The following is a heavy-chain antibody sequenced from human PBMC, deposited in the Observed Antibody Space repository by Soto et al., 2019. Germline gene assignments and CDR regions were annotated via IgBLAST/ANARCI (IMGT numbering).Heavy chain of an antibody. CDR1: GFTFSDYY. CDR3: ARVMYSSSSYYYYYYMDV. V-gene: IGHV3-11*01. CDR2: ISSSGSTI. Sequence: GGSLRLSCAASGFTFSDYYMSWIRQAPGKGLEWVSYISSSGSTIYYADSVKGRFTISRDNAKNSLYLQMNSLRAEDTAVYYCARVMYSSSSYYYYYYMDVWGKGTTVTVSS. D-gene: IGHD6-6*01. J-gene: IGHJ6*03.